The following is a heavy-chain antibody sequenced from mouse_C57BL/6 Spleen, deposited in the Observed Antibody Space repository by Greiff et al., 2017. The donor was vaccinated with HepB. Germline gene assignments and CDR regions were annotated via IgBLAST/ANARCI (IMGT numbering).Heavy chain of an antibody. J-gene: IGHJ4*01. Sequence: EVKLLESGGGLVKPGGSLKLSCAASGFTFSSYAMSWVRQTPEKRLEWVATISDGGSYTYYPDNVKGRFTISRDNAKNNLYLQMSHLKSEDTAMYYCARDNYGSIYYAMDYWGQGTSVTVSS. CDR2: ISDGGSYT. CDR1: GFTFSSYA. D-gene: IGHD1-1*01. CDR3: ARDNYGSIYYAMDY. V-gene: IGHV5-4*01.